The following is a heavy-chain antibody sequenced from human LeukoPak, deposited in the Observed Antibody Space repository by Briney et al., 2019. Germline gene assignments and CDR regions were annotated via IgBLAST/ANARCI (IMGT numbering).Heavy chain of an antibody. CDR1: GGSIRSSD. CDR2: IKTSEST. J-gene: IGHJ4*02. Sequence: PSETLSLTCTDSGGSIRSSDWNWIRQAAGKGLEWIGRIKTSESTNYNPSLKSRVTMSVDTSKNQLSLMLRSVTAADTAVYYCARAINFYDSTGYYPYFDYWGQGTLVTVSS. V-gene: IGHV4-4*07. CDR3: ARAINFYDSTGYYPYFDY. D-gene: IGHD3-22*01.